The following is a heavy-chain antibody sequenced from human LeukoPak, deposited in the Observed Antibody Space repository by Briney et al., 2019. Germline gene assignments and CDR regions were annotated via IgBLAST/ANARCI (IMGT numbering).Heavy chain of an antibody. CDR1: GYTFTGYY. V-gene: IGHV1-2*06. CDR3: ARARRYNWNDGWFDP. D-gene: IGHD1-1*01. J-gene: IGHJ5*02. CDR2: INPNSGGT. Sequence: SVKVSCKASGYTFTGYYMHWVRQAPGQGLEWMGRINPNSGGTNYAQKFQGRVTMTRDTSISTAYMELSRLRSDDTAVYYCARARRYNWNDGWFDPWGQGTLVTVSS.